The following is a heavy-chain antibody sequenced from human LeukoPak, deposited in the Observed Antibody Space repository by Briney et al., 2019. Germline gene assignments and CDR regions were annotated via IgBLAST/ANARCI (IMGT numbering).Heavy chain of an antibody. CDR1: GFTFSNYW. CDR2: IHTDGRTT. Sequence: PGGSLRLSCAASGFTFSNYWMRWVRQVPGEGLVWVSYIHTDGRTTGYADSVEGRFTISRDNSKNTLYLQMSSLRAEDTAIYYCVTESHSRSWYYWGQGTLVTVSS. D-gene: IGHD6-13*01. V-gene: IGHV3-74*01. CDR3: VTESHSRSWYY. J-gene: IGHJ4*02.